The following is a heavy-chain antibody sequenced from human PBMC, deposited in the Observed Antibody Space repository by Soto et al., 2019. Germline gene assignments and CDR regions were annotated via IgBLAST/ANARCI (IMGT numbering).Heavy chain of an antibody. D-gene: IGHD2-2*02. Sequence: GGSLRLSCAASGFIFSDSYMSWVRQAPGKGLEWVAYISGSSVYTGYADSVKGRFTISRYNAKNTLYLQMNSLRAEDTAVYYCAKDTRCSSTRCYTEYYYYYGMDVSGQGTTVTVSS. J-gene: IGHJ6*02. CDR1: GFIFSDSY. CDR3: AKDTRCSSTRCYTEYYYYYGMDV. CDR2: ISGSSVYT. V-gene: IGHV3-11*06.